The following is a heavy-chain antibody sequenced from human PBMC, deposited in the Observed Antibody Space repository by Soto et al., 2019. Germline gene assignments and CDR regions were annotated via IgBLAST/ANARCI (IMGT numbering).Heavy chain of an antibody. V-gene: IGHV4-39*01. Sequence: SETLSLTCTVSGGSISSSSYYWGWIRQPPGKGLEWIGSIYYSGSTYYNPSLKSRVTISVDTSKNQFSLKLSSVTAADTAVYYCARHRRPGIAAENDYWGQGTLVTVSS. CDR3: ARHRRPGIAAENDY. CDR1: GGSISSSSYY. J-gene: IGHJ4*02. D-gene: IGHD6-13*01. CDR2: IYYSGST.